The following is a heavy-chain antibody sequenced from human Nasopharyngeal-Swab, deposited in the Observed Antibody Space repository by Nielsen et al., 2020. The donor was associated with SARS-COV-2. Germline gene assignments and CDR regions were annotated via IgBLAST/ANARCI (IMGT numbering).Heavy chain of an antibody. CDR2: INHSGST. D-gene: IGHD5-18*01. Sequence: SETLSLTCAVYGGSFSGYYWSWIRQPPGKGLEWIGEINHSGSTNYNPSLKSRVTISVDTSKNQFSLKLSSVTAADTAVYYCARGRRGYSYVSWGQGTLVNVSS. J-gene: IGHJ5*02. V-gene: IGHV4-34*01. CDR1: GGSFSGYY. CDR3: ARGRRGYSYVS.